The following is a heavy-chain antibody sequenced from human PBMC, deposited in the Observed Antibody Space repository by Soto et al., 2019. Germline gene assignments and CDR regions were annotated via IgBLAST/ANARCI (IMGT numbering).Heavy chain of an antibody. CDR3: APNPSSWFGEL. CDR2: ISYDGSNK. Sequence: GGSLRLSCAASGFTFSSYAMHWVRQAPGKGLEWVAVISYDGSNKYYADSVKGRFTISRDNSKNTLYLQMNSLRAEDTAVYYCAPNPSSWFGELGGQGTLVTVSS. D-gene: IGHD3-10*01. J-gene: IGHJ4*02. CDR1: GFTFSSYA. V-gene: IGHV3-30-3*01.